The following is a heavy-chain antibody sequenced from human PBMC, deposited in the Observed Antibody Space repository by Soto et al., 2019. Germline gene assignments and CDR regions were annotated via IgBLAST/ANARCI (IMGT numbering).Heavy chain of an antibody. J-gene: IGHJ3*02. CDR1: GGSISSYY. D-gene: IGHD3-10*01. CDR3: AKNYGNAFDI. V-gene: IGHV4-59*01. CDR2: IYYSGST. Sequence: SETLSLTCTVSGGSISSYYWSWIRQPPGKGLEWIGYIYYSGSTNYNPSLKSRVTILVDTSKNQFSLKLSSVTAADTAVYYCAKNYGNAFDIWGQGTMVTVSS.